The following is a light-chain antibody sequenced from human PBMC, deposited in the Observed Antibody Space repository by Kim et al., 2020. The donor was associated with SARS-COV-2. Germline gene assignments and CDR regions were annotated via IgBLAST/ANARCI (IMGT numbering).Light chain of an antibody. J-gene: IGLJ2*01. Sequence: QSITISCNRTSSDVGDYKCVSWYQQHPGKAPKLWIFDVSNRPSGVSSRFSGFKSGNTASLTISGLQVEDEADYYCSSYTSSNSLVFGGGTQLTVL. CDR1: SSDVGDYKC. CDR2: DVS. V-gene: IGLV2-14*03. CDR3: SSYTSSNSLV.